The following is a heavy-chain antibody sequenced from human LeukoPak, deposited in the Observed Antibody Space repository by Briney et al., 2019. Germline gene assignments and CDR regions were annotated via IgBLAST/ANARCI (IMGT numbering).Heavy chain of an antibody. V-gene: IGHV3-66*01. CDR3: VRDRWPGLGDF. CDR2: VYSGGLT. D-gene: IGHD6-19*01. Sequence: GGSLRLSCAASGFIVSENYMSWVRQAPGKGREWVSTVYSGGLTFYADPVKGRSTISRDNSKNTLYLQMSSLRAEDTAVYYCVRDRWPGLGDFWGQGTTVTVS. CDR1: GFIVSENY. J-gene: IGHJ6*02.